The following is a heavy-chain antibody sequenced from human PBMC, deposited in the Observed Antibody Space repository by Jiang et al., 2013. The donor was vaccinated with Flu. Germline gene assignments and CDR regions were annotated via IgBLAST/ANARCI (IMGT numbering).Heavy chain of an antibody. CDR1: GYTFTSYY. Sequence: SGAEVKKPGASVKVSCRASGYTFTSYYMHWVRQAPGQGLEWMGIINPSGGSTSYAQKFQGRVTMTRDTSIRTVYMEVIRLTFDDTAKYYCARTGGMDFWGQGTTVTVSS. CDR3: ARTGGMDF. CDR2: INPSGGST. D-gene: IGHD1-1*01. J-gene: IGHJ6*01. V-gene: IGHV1-46*01.